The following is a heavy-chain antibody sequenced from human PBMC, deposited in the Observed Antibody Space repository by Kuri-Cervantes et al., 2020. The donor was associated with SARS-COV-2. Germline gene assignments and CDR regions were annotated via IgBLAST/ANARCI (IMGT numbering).Heavy chain of an antibody. CDR1: GGSISSGDYY. Sequence: SCPVSGGSISSGDYYWSWIRQPPGKGLEWIGYIYYSGSTYYNPSPKSRVTISVDTSKNQFSLKLSSVTAADTAVYYCARRLRGASSGWSQRSQYYYYYGMDVWGQGTTVTVSS. CDR2: IYYSGST. J-gene: IGHJ6*02. V-gene: IGHV4-30-4*01. CDR3: ARRLRGASSGWSQRSQYYYYYGMDV. D-gene: IGHD6-19*01.